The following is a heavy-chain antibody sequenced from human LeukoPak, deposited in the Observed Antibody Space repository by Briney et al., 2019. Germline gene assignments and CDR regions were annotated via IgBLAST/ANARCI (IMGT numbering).Heavy chain of an antibody. CDR1: GFTFSSYG. CDR2: ISYDGSNK. V-gene: IGHV3-30*03. CDR3: ARRGYSYGYASHDAFDI. J-gene: IGHJ3*02. D-gene: IGHD5-18*01. Sequence: GGSLRLSCAASGFTFSSYGMHWVRQAPGKGLEWVAVISYDGSNKYYADSVKGRFTISRDNSKNTLYLQMNSLRAEDTSVYYCARRGYSYGYASHDAFDIWGQGTMVTVSS.